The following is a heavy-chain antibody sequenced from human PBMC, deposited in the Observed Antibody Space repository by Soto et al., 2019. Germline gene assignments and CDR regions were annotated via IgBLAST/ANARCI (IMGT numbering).Heavy chain of an antibody. Sequence: GESLKISCKGSGYSFTSYWIAWVRQMPGKGLEWMGVIYPGDSDTRYSPSFQGQVTFSADKSIRTAYLQWSSLKASDTAMYYCARSGSSWYNWFGPWGQGTLVTVSS. V-gene: IGHV5-51*01. D-gene: IGHD6-13*01. J-gene: IGHJ5*02. CDR2: IYPGDSDT. CDR3: ARSGSSWYNWFGP. CDR1: GYSFTSYW.